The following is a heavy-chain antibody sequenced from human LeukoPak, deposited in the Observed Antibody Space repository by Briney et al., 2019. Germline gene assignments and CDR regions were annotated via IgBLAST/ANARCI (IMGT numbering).Heavy chain of an antibody. CDR1: GGTFSSYA. V-gene: IGHV1-69*04. D-gene: IGHD2-2*01. J-gene: IGHJ3*02. CDR3: ASPDCSSTSCYAAFDI. Sequence: GASVKVSCKASGGTFSSYAISWVRQAPGQGLEWMGRIIPILGIVNYAQKFQGRVTITADKSTSTAYMELSSLRSEDTAVYYCASPDCSSTSCYAAFDIWGQGTMVTVSS. CDR2: IIPILGIV.